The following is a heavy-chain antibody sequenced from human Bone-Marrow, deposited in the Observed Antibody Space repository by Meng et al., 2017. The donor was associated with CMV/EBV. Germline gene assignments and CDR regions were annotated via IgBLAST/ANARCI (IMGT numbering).Heavy chain of an antibody. CDR1: GFTFSSYA. J-gene: IGHJ4*02. D-gene: IGHD5-12*01. V-gene: IGHV3-23*03. CDR2: IYSDGSST. CDR3: ARDLGHSGYDY. Sequence: GGSLRLSCAASGFTFSSYAMSWVRQAPGKGLEWVSLIYSDGSSTSYADSVKGRFTISRDNSKNTLYLQMDSLRAEDTAVYYCARDLGHSGYDYWGQGTLVTVSS.